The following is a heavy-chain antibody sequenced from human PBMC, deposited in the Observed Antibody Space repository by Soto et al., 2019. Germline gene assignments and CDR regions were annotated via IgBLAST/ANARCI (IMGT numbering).Heavy chain of an antibody. J-gene: IGHJ6*02. CDR2: IYPGDADT. V-gene: IGHV5-51*01. D-gene: IGHD6-6*01. Sequence: PGESLKISCKGSGYSFSSYWIGWVRQMPGKGLEWMGIIYPGDADTRYSPSFQGQVTISADKSISTAYLQWSSLKASDTAMYYCARFLYSSSSSSIFYYYYGMDVWGQGTTVTVSS. CDR1: GYSFSSYW. CDR3: ARFLYSSSSSSIFYYYYGMDV.